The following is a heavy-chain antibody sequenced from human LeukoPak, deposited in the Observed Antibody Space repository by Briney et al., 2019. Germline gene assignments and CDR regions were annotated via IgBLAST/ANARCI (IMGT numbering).Heavy chain of an antibody. V-gene: IGHV1-2*02. CDR2: INPNSGGT. J-gene: IGHJ3*02. Sequence: GASVKVSCKASGYTFTGYYMHWVRQAPGQGLEWMGWINPNSGGTNYAQKFRGRVTMTRDTSISTAYMELSRLRSDDTAVYYCARPDSSSFAVDADDAFDIWGQGTMVTVSS. CDR1: GYTFTGYY. D-gene: IGHD6-13*01. CDR3: ARPDSSSFAVDADDAFDI.